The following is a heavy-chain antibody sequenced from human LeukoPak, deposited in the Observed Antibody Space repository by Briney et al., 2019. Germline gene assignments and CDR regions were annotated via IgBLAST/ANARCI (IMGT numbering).Heavy chain of an antibody. D-gene: IGHD4-11*01. CDR3: ARDNSAQGDDY. J-gene: IGHJ4*01. CDR1: GDKFTSYG. V-gene: IGHV1-18*01. CDR2: MSPYNVNT. Sequence: EASVKVSSKASGDKFTSYGIDWVRQAPGQGLEWMGWMSPYNVNTKYAQKVQHRVTMTTDTSTSTASIELRSVRSNDTPVYYCARDNSAQGDDYWGQGTLVTVSP.